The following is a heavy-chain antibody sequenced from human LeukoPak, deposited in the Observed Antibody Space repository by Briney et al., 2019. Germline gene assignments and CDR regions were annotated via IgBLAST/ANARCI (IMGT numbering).Heavy chain of an antibody. CDR1: GVSISSYY. CDR2: IYYSGST. CDR3: ARPYSSGGGWFDP. Sequence: SETLSLTCTVSGVSISSYYWGWIRQPPGKGLEWIGSIYYSGSTYYNPSLKSRVTISVDTSKNQFSLKLSSVTAADTAVYYCARPYSSGGGWFDPWGQGTLVTVSS. D-gene: IGHD6-19*01. V-gene: IGHV4-39*01. J-gene: IGHJ5*02.